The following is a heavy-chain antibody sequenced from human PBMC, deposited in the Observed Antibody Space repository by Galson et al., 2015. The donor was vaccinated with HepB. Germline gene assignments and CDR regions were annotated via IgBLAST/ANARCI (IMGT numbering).Heavy chain of an antibody. V-gene: IGHV3-30*18. CDR3: AKSAGGYSPGDY. CDR2: ISYDGSNK. J-gene: IGHJ4*02. Sequence: SLRLSCAASGFTFSSYGMHWVRQAPGKGLEWVAVISYDGSNKYYADSVKGRFTISRDNFKNTLYLQMNSLRAEDTAVYYCAKSAGGYSPGDYWGQGTLVTVSS. CDR1: GFTFSSYG. D-gene: IGHD5-18*01.